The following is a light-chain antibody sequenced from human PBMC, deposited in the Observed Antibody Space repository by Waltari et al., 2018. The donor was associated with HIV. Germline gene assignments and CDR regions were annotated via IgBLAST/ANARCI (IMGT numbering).Light chain of an antibody. CDR2: WAS. J-gene: IGKJ1*01. V-gene: IGKV4-1*01. CDR3: QQYANTPWT. CDR1: HNVLYSPNNKNY. Sequence: DIVMTQSPDSLAVSLGERATIHCKSSHNVLYSPNNKNYLAWFQQKPGQPPKLLIYWASIRESGVPDRFTGSGSGTYFTLTISSLQAEDVAVYYCQQYANTPWTFGRGTKVEIK.